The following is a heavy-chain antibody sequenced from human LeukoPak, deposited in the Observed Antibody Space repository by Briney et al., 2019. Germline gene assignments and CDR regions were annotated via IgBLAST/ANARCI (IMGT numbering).Heavy chain of an antibody. V-gene: IGHV3-23*01. CDR1: GFTFSSYA. J-gene: IGHJ4*02. CDR2: ISGSGGST. Sequence: PGGSLRLSCAASGFTFSSYAMSWVRQAPGKGLEWVSAISGSGGSTYYADSVKGRFTISRDNSKNTLSLQMNSLRAEDTAVYYFAKGPLSGWSYYDSSGYPYWGQGTLVTVSS. CDR3: AKGPLSGWSYYDSSGYPY. D-gene: IGHD3-22*01.